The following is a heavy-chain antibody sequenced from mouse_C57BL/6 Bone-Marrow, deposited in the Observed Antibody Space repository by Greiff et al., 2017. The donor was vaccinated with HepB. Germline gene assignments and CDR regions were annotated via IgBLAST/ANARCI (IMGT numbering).Heavy chain of an antibody. Sequence: EVQRVESGGGLVQPGGSLSLSCAASGFTFTDYYMSWVRQPPGKALEWLGFIRNKANGYTTEYSASVNGRFTISRDNSQSILYLQMNALRAEDSATYYCARWDYGSSYWYFDVWGTGTTVTVSS. CDR2: IRNKANGYTT. V-gene: IGHV7-3*01. D-gene: IGHD1-1*01. CDR1: GFTFTDYY. J-gene: IGHJ1*03. CDR3: ARWDYGSSYWYFDV.